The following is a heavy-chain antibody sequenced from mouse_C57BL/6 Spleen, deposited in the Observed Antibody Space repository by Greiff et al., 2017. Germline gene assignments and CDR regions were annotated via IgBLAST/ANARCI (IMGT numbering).Heavy chain of an antibody. D-gene: IGHD1-1*01. Sequence: VQLKQSGPELVKPGASVKISCKASGYSFTDYNMNWVKQSNGKSLEWIGVINPNYGTTSYNQKFKGKATLTVDQSSSTAYMQLNSLTSEDSAVYYCARCGYGSSPYAMDYWGQGTSVTVSS. J-gene: IGHJ4*01. CDR2: INPNYGTT. CDR3: ARCGYGSSPYAMDY. V-gene: IGHV1-39*01. CDR1: GYSFTDYN.